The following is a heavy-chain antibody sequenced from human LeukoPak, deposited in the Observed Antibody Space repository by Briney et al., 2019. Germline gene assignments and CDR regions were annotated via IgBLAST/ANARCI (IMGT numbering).Heavy chain of an antibody. Sequence: SETLSLTCTVSGDPISSYSDYKWPWIRQRPGKRLEWIGYIYYSGSTNYNPSLRSRVTISVEASKNQLTQKLTSVTAADTAVYYCAREYSAFDYWSQGTLVTVSS. CDR3: AREYSAFDY. V-gene: IGHV4-61*08. CDR1: GDPISSYSDY. D-gene: IGHD5-12*01. CDR2: IYYSGST. J-gene: IGHJ4*02.